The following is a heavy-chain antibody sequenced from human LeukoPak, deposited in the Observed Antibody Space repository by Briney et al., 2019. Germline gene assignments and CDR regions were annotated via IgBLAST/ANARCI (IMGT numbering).Heavy chain of an antibody. J-gene: IGHJ4*02. CDR1: GGTFISYA. Sequence: KVSCKASGGTFISYAISWVRQAPGQGLEWMGGIIPIFGTANYAQKFQGRVTITADESTSTAYMELSSLRSEDTAVYYCARAPDYYDSSGYFDYWGQGTLVTVSS. CDR2: IIPIFGTA. D-gene: IGHD3-22*01. CDR3: ARAPDYYDSSGYFDY. V-gene: IGHV1-69*01.